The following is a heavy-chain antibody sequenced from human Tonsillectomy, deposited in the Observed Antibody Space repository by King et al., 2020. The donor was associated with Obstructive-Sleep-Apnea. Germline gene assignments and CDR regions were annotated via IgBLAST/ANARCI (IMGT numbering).Heavy chain of an antibody. CDR3: ARGDYDILTGGDY. CDR1: GFTFSSYA. J-gene: IGHJ4*02. V-gene: IGHV3-30*14. Sequence: QLVQSGGGVVQPGRSLRLSCAASGFTFSSYAMHWVRQAPGKGLGGVAVISYDGSNKYYAGSVKGRFTISRDNSKNTRYCQMNSLRAEDTAVYYCARGDYDILTGGDYWGQGTLVTVSS. D-gene: IGHD3-9*01. CDR2: ISYDGSNK.